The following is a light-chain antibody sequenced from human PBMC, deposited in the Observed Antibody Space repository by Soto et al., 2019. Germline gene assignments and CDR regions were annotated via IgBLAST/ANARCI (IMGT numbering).Light chain of an antibody. CDR3: SSYAGSNIVV. J-gene: IGLJ2*01. V-gene: IGLV2-8*01. CDR2: EVS. CDR1: SSDVGGYNF. Sequence: QSALTQPPSASGSPGQSVTISCTGTSSDVGGYNFVSWYQQHPGKAPKLMLYEVSERPSGVPDRFSGSKSGNTASLTVSGLQAEDEADYYCSSYAGSNIVVFGVGTQLTVL.